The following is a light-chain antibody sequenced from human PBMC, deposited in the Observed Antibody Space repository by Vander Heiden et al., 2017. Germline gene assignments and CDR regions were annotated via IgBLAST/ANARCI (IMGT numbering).Light chain of an antibody. J-gene: IGKJ4*01. CDR3: QQRGNWPLT. CDR1: QSVSRY. V-gene: IGKV3-11*01. Sequence: EVVLTQSPVTLSLSPGERATLSCRASQSVSRYLAWYQQKPGQAPRLLIYDVSNRASGIPARFSGSGSGIDFTLTISSLEPEDFAVYYCQQRGNWPLTFGGGTKVEIK. CDR2: DVS.